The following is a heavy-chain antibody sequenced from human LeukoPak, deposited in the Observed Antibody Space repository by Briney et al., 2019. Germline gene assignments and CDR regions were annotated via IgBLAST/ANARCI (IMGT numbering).Heavy chain of an antibody. CDR2: INHSGST. CDR1: GGSFSGYY. J-gene: IGHJ4*02. V-gene: IGHV4-34*01. D-gene: IGHD2-21*02. CDR3: ASEDAYCGGDCYPY. Sequence: SETLSLTCAVDGGSFSGYYWSWIRQPPGKGLERIGKINHSGSTNYNPSLKSRVTISVDTSKNQFSLKLSSVTAADTAVYYCASEDAYCGGDCYPYWGQGTLVTVSS.